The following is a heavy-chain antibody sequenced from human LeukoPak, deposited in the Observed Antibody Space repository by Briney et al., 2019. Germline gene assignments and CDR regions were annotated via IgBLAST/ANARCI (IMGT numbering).Heavy chain of an antibody. CDR1: GFTFSSYW. Sequence: GGSLRLSCAASGFTFSSYWMSWVRQAPGKGLEWVANIKQDGSEKYYADSVKGRFTISRDNSKNTLYLQMNSLRAEDTAVYYCAKDGTVTADYFDYWGQGTLVTVSS. J-gene: IGHJ4*02. CDR2: IKQDGSEK. V-gene: IGHV3-7*01. D-gene: IGHD2-21*02. CDR3: AKDGTVTADYFDY.